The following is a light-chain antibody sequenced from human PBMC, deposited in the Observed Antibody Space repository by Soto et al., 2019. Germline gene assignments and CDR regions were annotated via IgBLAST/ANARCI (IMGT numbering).Light chain of an antibody. J-gene: IGLJ2*01. Sequence: QSVLTQPPSASGTPGQRVTISCSGSSSNIGSNYVFWYQHLPGTAPKLLIYRNNQRPSGVPDRFSGSKSGTSASLAISGLRSEDETDDYCAAWDDSLSGGVFGGGTKLTVL. V-gene: IGLV1-47*01. CDR3: AAWDDSLSGGV. CDR1: SSNIGSNY. CDR2: RNN.